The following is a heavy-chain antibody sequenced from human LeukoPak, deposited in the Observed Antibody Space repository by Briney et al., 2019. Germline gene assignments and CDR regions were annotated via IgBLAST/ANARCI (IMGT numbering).Heavy chain of an antibody. J-gene: IGHJ4*02. V-gene: IGHV4-34*01. CDR2: INHSGST. D-gene: IGHD1-20*01. Sequence: SETLSLTCTVSGGSISGYYWSWIRQPPGKGLEWIGEINHSGSTNYNPSLKSRVTISVDTSKNQFSLKLSSVTAADTAVFYCARRLSITGIPGELDYWGQGTLVTVSS. CDR1: GGSISGYY. CDR3: ARRLSITGIPGELDY.